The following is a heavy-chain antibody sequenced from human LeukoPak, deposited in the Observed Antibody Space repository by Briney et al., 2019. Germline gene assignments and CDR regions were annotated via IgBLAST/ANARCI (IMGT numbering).Heavy chain of an antibody. Sequence: SETLSLTCTGSGGSISSSTYCWGWIRQPPGKGLEWIGSIYYSGSAYYAPSLNRLVTISVDTSKNQVLLRLSSVAAADTAVDYCAKQTAFGTIDYWGQGPLVIVSS. D-gene: IGHD3-10*01. CDR3: AKQTAFGTIDY. CDR2: IYYSGSA. J-gene: IGHJ4*02. CDR1: GGSISSSTYC. V-gene: IGHV4-39*01.